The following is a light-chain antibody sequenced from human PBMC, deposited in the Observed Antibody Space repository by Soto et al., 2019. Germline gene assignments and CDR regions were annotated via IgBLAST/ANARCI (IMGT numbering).Light chain of an antibody. CDR1: SGHISYI. CDR2: LEGSGSY. V-gene: IGLV4-60*02. J-gene: IGLJ2*01. Sequence: QPVLTQSSSASASLGSSVKLPCTLRSGHISYIIAWHHQQPGKAPRYLMKLEGSGSYNKGSGVPDRFSGSSSGADRYLTISNLQFEDEANYYCETWDSNTRVFGGGTKLTVL. CDR3: ETWDSNTRV.